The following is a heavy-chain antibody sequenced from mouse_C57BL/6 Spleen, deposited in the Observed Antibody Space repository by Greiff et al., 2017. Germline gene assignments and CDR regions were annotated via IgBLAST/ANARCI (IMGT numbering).Heavy chain of an antibody. D-gene: IGHD4-1*01. V-gene: IGHV10-1*01. J-gene: IGHJ4*01. Sequence: EAGGGLVQPKGSLKLSCAASGFSFNTYAMNWVRQAPGKGLEWVARIRSKSNNYATYYADSVKDRFTISRDDSESMLYLQMNNLKTEDTAMYYCVRHGTSAMDYWGQGTSVTVSS. CDR3: VRHGTSAMDY. CDR2: IRSKSNNYAT. CDR1: GFSFNTYA.